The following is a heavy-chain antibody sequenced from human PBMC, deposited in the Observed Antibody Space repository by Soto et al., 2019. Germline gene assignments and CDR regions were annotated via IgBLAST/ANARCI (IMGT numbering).Heavy chain of an antibody. CDR3: ARSQGSSTSLEIYYYYYYGMDV. V-gene: IGHV1-69*01. J-gene: IGHJ6*02. Sequence: QVQLVQSGAEVKKPGSSVKVSCKASGGTFSSYAISWVRQAPGQGLGWMGGIIPISGTANYAQKFQGRVTITAEESTSTAYMELSSLRSEDTAVYYCARSQGSSTSLEIYYYYYYGMDVWGQGTTVTVSS. D-gene: IGHD2-2*01. CDR2: IIPISGTA. CDR1: GGTFSSYA.